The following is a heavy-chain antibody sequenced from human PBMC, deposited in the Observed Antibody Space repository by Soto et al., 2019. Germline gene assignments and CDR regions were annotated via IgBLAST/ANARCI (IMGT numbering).Heavy chain of an antibody. J-gene: IGHJ4*02. CDR1: GYTLTELS. CDR3: ARENWNYAGFDY. V-gene: IGHV1-24*01. D-gene: IGHD1-7*01. CDR2: FDPEDGET. Sequence: ASVKVSCKVSGYTLTELSMHWVRQAPGKGLEWMGGFDPEDGETIYAQKFQGGVTMTEDTSTDTAYMELSSLRSEDTAVYYCARENWNYAGFDYWGQGTLVTVSS.